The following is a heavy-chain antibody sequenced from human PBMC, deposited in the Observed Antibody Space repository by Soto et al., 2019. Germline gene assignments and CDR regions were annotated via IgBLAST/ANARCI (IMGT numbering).Heavy chain of an antibody. CDR1: GGSISSYY. CDR3: ARRAVVAVTGSLDNWLDP. J-gene: IGHJ5*02. V-gene: IGHV4-59*01. Sequence: TSETLSLTCTVSGGSISSYYWSWIRQPPGKGPEWIGCVYNSGSTNYNPSLKSRVTISVDTSKNQFSLKVNSVTAADTAVYYCARRAVVAVTGSLDNWLDPWGQGILVTVSS. D-gene: IGHD2-21*01. CDR2: VYNSGST.